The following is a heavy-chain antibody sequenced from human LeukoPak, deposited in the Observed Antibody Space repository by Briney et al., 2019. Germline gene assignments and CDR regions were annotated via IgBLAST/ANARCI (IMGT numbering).Heavy chain of an antibody. Sequence: GRSLRLSCAASGFTFSSYGMHWVRQAPGKGLEWVAVISYDGSNKYYADSVKGRFTISRDNSKNTLYLQMNSLRAEDTAVYYCAKDPWLRSPQWLAPLQTFLWGQGTLVTVSS. V-gene: IGHV3-30*18. D-gene: IGHD6-19*01. CDR1: GFTFSSYG. CDR2: ISYDGSNK. J-gene: IGHJ4*02. CDR3: AKDPWLRSPQWLAPLQTFL.